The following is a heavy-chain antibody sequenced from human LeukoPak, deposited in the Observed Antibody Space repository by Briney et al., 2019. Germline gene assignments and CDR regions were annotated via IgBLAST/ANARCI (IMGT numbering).Heavy chain of an antibody. V-gene: IGHV1-46*01. D-gene: IGHD2-15*01. CDR1: GYTFTTYY. Sequence: ASVKVSCKASGYTFTTYYMHWVRQAPGQGLEWMGIINPSGGSTSYAQKSQGRVTMTRDTSTSTVYMQRSSLRSEDTAVYYCARELRCSGGSCLGDAFDIWGQGTMVTVSS. CDR3: ARELRCSGGSCLGDAFDI. J-gene: IGHJ3*02. CDR2: INPSGGST.